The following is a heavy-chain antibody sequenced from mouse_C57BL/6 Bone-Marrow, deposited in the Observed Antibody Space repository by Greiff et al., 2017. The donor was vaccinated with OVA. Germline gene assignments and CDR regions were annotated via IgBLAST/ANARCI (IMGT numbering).Heavy chain of an antibody. V-gene: IGHV14-4*01. CDR1: GFNIKDDY. D-gene: IGHD1-1*01. CDR2: IDPENGDT. Sequence: EVKLQQSGAELVRPGASVKLSCTASGFNIKDDYMHWVKQRPEQGLEWIGWIDPENGDTEYASKFQGKATITADTSSNTAYLQLSSLTSEDTAVDYCTPLITTVVAPYWYFDVWGTGTTVTVSS. J-gene: IGHJ1*03. CDR3: TPLITTVVAPYWYFDV.